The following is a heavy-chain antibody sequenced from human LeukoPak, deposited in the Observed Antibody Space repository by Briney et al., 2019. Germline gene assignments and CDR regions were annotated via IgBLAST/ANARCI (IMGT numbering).Heavy chain of an antibody. J-gene: IGHJ4*02. D-gene: IGHD3-10*01. V-gene: IGHV4-59*08. CDR1: GCSISSYY. CDR3: ARHRFGYGLDY. CDR2: IYNSGST. Sequence: SETLSLTCTVSGCSISSYYWSWIRQPPGKGLEWIGYIYNSGSTNYNPSLKSRVTISVDTSTNHCSLKLSSMNTADTAVYYCARHRFGYGLDYWGQRTLVTVSS.